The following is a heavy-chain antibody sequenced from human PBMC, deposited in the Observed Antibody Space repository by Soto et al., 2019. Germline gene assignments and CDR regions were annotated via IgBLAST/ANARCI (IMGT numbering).Heavy chain of an antibody. CDR3: ARYSLSRNNWYKFDY. V-gene: IGHV4-31*03. CDR1: GVTVSSDAYY. CDR2: IYHTGST. Sequence: NPSETLSLTCTVSGVTVSSDAYYWSWIRQHPGKGLEWIGNIYHTGSTYYSPSLKSRVVISLDTSNNQFSLTLTSVTAADTAVYYCARYSLSRNNWYKFDYWGRGNLVTVSS. J-gene: IGHJ4*02. D-gene: IGHD6-13*01.